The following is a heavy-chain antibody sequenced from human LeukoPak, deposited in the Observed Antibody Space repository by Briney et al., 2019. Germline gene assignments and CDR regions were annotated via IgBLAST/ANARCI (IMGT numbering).Heavy chain of an antibody. V-gene: IGHV3-23*01. CDR2: ISGSGGST. CDR3: AKVGSLVHSSGWYYFDY. D-gene: IGHD6-19*01. J-gene: IGHJ4*02. CDR1: GFTFSSYA. Sequence: GGSLRLSCAASGFTFSSYAMSWVRQAPGKGLEWVSAISGSGGSTYYADSVKGRFTISRDNSKNTLYLQMNSLRAEDTAVYYCAKVGSLVHSSGWYYFDYWGQGTLVTVSS.